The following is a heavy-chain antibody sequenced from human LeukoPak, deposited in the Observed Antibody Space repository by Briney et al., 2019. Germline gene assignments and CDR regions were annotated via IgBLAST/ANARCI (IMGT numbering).Heavy chain of an antibody. CDR2: ICYSGNT. Sequence: SETLSLTCTVSGGAINSVGNYWSWVRQYPGKALEWFGNICYSGNTYYNPSLNSRLTISVDTSKNQFSLKLNSVTAADTAVYYCAKILGSGVWYGFDIWGRGILVTVSS. J-gene: IGHJ2*01. CDR3: AKILGSGVWYGFDI. CDR1: GGAINSVGNY. D-gene: IGHD3-10*01. V-gene: IGHV4-31*03.